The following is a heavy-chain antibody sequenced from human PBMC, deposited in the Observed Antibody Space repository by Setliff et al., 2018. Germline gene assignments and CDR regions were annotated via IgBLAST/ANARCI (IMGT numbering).Heavy chain of an antibody. CDR2: IYPGDSIT. V-gene: IGHV5-51*01. CDR1: GYSFSTCW. CDR3: ARHPYYYGSGTYLDDNNRWFDP. D-gene: IGHD3-10*01. Sequence: PGESLKISCKGSGYSFSTCWIGWVRQMPGKGLEWMGIIYPGDSITRYSPSFQGQVTISVDKSTNTAYLQWSSLRASDTAIYYCARHPYYYGSGTYLDDNNRWFDPWGQGTLVTVSS. J-gene: IGHJ5*02.